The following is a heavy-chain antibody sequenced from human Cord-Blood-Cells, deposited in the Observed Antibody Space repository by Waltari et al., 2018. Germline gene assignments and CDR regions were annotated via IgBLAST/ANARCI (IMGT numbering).Heavy chain of an antibody. V-gene: IGHV1-69*01. J-gene: IGHJ5*02. D-gene: IGHD2-2*02. CDR3: AREDRVVVPAAIGWFDP. Sequence: QVQLVQSGAEVKKPGSSVKVSCKASGGTFSSYAISWVRQAPGQVLEWMGGIIPIFGTANYAQKFQGRVTITADESTSTAYMELSSLRSEDTAVYYCAREDRVVVPAAIGWFDPWGQGTLVTVSS. CDR2: IIPIFGTA. CDR1: GGTFSSYA.